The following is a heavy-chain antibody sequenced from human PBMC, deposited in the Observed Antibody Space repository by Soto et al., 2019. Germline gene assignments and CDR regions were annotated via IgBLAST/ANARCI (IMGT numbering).Heavy chain of an antibody. D-gene: IGHD6-19*01. J-gene: IGHJ5*02. CDR2: IIPIFGTT. Sequence: ASVKVSFKASGGTFSSYTINWVRQAPGQGLEWMGGIIPIFGTTNYAKKFQGRVTITADESTSTAYMELSSLRSEDTAVYYCARYASSGNNSVWYTFDPWGQGTLVTVSS. CDR3: ARYASSGNNSVWYTFDP. V-gene: IGHV1-69*13. CDR1: GGTFSSYT.